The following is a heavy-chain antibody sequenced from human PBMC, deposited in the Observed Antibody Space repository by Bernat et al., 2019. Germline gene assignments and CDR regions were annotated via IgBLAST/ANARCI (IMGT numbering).Heavy chain of an antibody. J-gene: IGHJ4*02. CDR2: ISSSGSTI. CDR1: GFTFSSYE. V-gene: IGHV3-48*03. Sequence: EVQLVESGGGLVQPGGSLRLSCAASGFTFSSYEMNWVRQAPGKGLEWVSYISSSGSTIYYADSVKSRFTISRDNAKNSLYLQMHSLRAEDTAVYYCARDWGYYDFWSGYPRYYFDYWGQGTLVTVSS. D-gene: IGHD3-3*01. CDR3: ARDWGYYDFWSGYPRYYFDY.